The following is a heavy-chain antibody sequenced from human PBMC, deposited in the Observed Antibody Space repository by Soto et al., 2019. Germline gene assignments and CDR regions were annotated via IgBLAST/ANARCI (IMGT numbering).Heavy chain of an antibody. Sequence: QVQLQQWGAGLLKPSETLSLTCAVYGGSFSGYYWSWIRQPPGKGLEWIGEINHSGSTNYNPSLKSRVTISVDTSKNQFSLKLSSVTAADTAVYYCAPWPVAGTRADDYWGQGTLVTVSS. V-gene: IGHV4-34*01. CDR3: APWPVAGTRADDY. J-gene: IGHJ4*02. CDR1: GGSFSGYY. CDR2: INHSGST. D-gene: IGHD6-19*01.